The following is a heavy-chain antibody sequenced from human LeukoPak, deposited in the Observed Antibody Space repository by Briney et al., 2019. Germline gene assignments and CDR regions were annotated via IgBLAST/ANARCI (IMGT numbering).Heavy chain of an antibody. D-gene: IGHD3-10*01. CDR1: EFTFNNYA. V-gene: IGHV3-23*01. CDR3: ARDAWKSGSYLGLDY. Sequence: GGSLRLSCAASEFTFNNYAMSWVRQAPGKGLEWVSAISGSGASTYYADSVKGRFTISRDNAKNSLYLQMNSLRAEDTAVYYCARDAWKSGSYLGLDYWGQGTLVTVSS. CDR2: ISGSGAST. J-gene: IGHJ4*02.